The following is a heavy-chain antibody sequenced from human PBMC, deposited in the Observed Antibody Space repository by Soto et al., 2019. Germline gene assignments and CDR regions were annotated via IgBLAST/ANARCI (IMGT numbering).Heavy chain of an antibody. CDR2: IYHSGST. D-gene: IGHD3-9*01. CDR3: ARLDVFRYFDWFLGGFDP. J-gene: IGHJ5*02. Sequence: QVQLQESGPGLVKPSGTLSLTCAVSGGSISSSNWWSWVRQPPGKGLEWIGEIYHSGSTNYNPSLKSRVTISVDKSTNQFSLKLSSVTAADTAVYYCARLDVFRYFDWFLGGFDPWGQGTLVTVSS. CDR1: GGSISSSNW. V-gene: IGHV4-4*02.